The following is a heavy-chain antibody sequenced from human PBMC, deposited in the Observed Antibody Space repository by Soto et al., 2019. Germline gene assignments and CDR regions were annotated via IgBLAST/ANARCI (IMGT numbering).Heavy chain of an antibody. V-gene: IGHV3-13*01. J-gene: IGHJ6*02. Sequence: GGSLRLSCAASGFTFSSYDMHWVRQATGKGLEWVSAIGTAGDTYYPGSVKGRFTISRENAKNSLYLQMNSLRAEDTAVYYCARWGPHGGNSAYYYGMDVWGQGTTVTVSS. CDR2: IGTAGDT. CDR1: GFTFSSYD. D-gene: IGHD2-21*02. CDR3: ARWGPHGGNSAYYYGMDV.